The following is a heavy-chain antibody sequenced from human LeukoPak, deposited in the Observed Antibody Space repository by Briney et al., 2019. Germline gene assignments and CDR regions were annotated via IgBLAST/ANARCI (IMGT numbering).Heavy chain of an antibody. CDR2: ISGSGGST. V-gene: IGHV3-23*01. J-gene: IGHJ1*01. CDR1: GFTFSSYA. CDR3: AKWSRGGAYYYDSSGQFQH. Sequence: GGSLRLSCAASGFTFSSYAMSWVRQAPGKGLEWVSAISGSGGSTYYADSVKGRFTVSRDNSKNTLYLQMNSLRAEDTALYYCAKWSRGGAYYYDSSGQFQHWGQGTLVTVSS. D-gene: IGHD3-22*01.